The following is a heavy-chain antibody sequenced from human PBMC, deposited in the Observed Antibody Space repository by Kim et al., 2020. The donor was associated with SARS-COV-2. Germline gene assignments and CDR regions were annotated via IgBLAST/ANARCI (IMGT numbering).Heavy chain of an antibody. CDR3: AKDHHSSGWPTFAY. J-gene: IGHJ4*02. Sequence: YAASVQGRFTVSRDNSANTLNLHMNSLRAEDTALYYCAKDHHSSGWPTFAYWGQGTLVTVSS. D-gene: IGHD6-19*01. V-gene: IGHV3-23*01.